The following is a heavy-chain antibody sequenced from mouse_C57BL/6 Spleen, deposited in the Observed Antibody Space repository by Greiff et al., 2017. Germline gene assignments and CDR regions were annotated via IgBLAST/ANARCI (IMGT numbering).Heavy chain of an antibody. V-gene: IGHV7-3*01. CDR1: GFTFTDYY. D-gene: IGHD1-1*01. CDR3: ARSSSDWYFDV. J-gene: IGHJ1*03. Sequence: EVKLMESGGGLVQPGGSLSLSCAASGFTFTDYYMSWVRQPPGKALEWLGFIRNKANGYTTEYSASVKGRFTISRDNSQSILYLQMNALRAEDSATYYCARSSSDWYFDVWGTGTTVTVSS. CDR2: IRNKANGYTT.